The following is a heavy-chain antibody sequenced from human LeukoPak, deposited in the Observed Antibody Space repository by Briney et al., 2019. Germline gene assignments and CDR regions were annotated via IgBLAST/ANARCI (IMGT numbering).Heavy chain of an antibody. CDR2: ISYDGSNK. V-gene: IGHV3-30-3*01. Sequence: GGSLRLSCADSGFTFSSYAMQWVRQAPGKGLEWVAVISYDGSNKYYADSVKGRFTISRDNSKNTLYLQMNSLRAEDTAVYYCARERDSDFDYWGQRTLVTVSS. D-gene: IGHD2-21*01. CDR3: ARERDSDFDY. J-gene: IGHJ4*02. CDR1: GFTFSSYA.